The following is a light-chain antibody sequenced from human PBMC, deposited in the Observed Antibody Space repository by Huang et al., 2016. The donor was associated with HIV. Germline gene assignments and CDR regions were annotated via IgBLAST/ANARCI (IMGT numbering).Light chain of an antibody. Sequence: EIVMTQSPATLSVSPGESAILYCRASQSVGGNLVWYQQKPGQPPRLLIYGAYVRATGVPARFSGSGSGTEFTLTISSLQSEDFAVYYCQQHNNWPPLTFGGGTKVEI. CDR3: QQHNNWPPLT. CDR1: QSVGGN. V-gene: IGKV3-15*01. CDR2: GAY. J-gene: IGKJ4*01.